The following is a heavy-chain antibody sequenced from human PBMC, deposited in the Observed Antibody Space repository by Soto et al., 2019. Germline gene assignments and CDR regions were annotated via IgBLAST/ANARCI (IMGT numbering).Heavy chain of an antibody. CDR2: INHSGST. J-gene: IGHJ6*02. CDR3: ARSTTKYGMDV. V-gene: IGHV4-34*01. CDR1: GGSFSGYY. Sequence: SETLSLTCAVYGGSFSGYYWSWIRQPPGKGLEWIGEINHSGSTNYNPSLKSRVTISVDTSKNQFSLKLSSVTAADTAVYYCARSTTKYGMDVWGQGTTVTVSS. D-gene: IGHD1-1*01.